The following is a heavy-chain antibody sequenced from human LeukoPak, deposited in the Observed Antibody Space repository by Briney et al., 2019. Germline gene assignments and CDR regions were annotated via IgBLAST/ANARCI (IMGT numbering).Heavy chain of an antibody. J-gene: IGHJ6*03. CDR1: GGSISSYY. V-gene: IGHV4-4*07. Sequence: SETLSLTCTVSGGSISSYYWSWVRQPAGKGLEWIGRIYTSGSTNYNPSLKSRVTMSVDTSKNQFSLKLSSVTAADTAVYYCARVGYCSSTSCFPYYYYYMDVWGKGTTVTVSS. CDR3: ARVGYCSSTSCFPYYYYYMDV. CDR2: IYTSGST. D-gene: IGHD2-2*01.